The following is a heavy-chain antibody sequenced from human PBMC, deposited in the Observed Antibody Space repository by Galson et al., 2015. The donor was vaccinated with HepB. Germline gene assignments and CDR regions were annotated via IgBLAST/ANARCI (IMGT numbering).Heavy chain of an antibody. CDR3: AREYCSSTSCLYYFDY. D-gene: IGHD2-2*01. V-gene: IGHV1-69*13. Sequence: SVKVSCKASGGTFSSYAISWVRQAPGQGLEWMGGIIPIFGTANYAQKFQGRVTITADESTSTAYMELSSLRSEDTAVYYCAREYCSSTSCLYYFDYWGQGTLVTVSS. J-gene: IGHJ4*02. CDR1: GGTFSSYA. CDR2: IIPIFGTA.